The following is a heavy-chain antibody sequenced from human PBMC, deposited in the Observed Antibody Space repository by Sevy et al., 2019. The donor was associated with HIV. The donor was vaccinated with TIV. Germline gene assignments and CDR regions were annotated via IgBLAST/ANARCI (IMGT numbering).Heavy chain of an antibody. V-gene: IGHV3-7*01. Sequence: GGSLRLSCAASGFSFSIYWMSWVRQAPGKGLEWVATMKQDGSEEDYVDSVKGRFTIYRDNAKNSLFLQMNSLSAEDTAVYYCVREGVGGYSYSLDYWGHGTLVTVSS. D-gene: IGHD5-18*01. CDR2: MKQDGSEE. CDR3: VREGVGGYSYSLDY. J-gene: IGHJ4*01. CDR1: GFSFSIYW.